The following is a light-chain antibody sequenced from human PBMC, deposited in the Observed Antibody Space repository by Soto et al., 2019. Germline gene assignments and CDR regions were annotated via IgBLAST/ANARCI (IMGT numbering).Light chain of an antibody. CDR3: TSYTSSSTLDV. CDR1: SSDVGGYNY. Sequence: QSVLTHPASVSGSPGQSITISCTGTSSDVGGYNYVSWYQQHPGKAPKLIIYEVSNRPTGVSNRFSGSKSGHTASLTISGLQSEDEADYFCTSYTSSSTLDVFGTGTKSPS. V-gene: IGLV2-14*01. J-gene: IGLJ1*01. CDR2: EVS.